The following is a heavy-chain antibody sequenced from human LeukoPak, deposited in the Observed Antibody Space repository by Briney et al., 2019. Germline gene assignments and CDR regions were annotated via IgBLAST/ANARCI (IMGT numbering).Heavy chain of an antibody. Sequence: GGSLRLSCAASGFTFSSYGMHWVRQAPGKGLEWVAVIWYDGSNKYYADSVKGRFTISRDNSKNALYLQMNSLRAEDTAVYYCARDGHDYGDSPYYFDYWGQGTLVTVSS. CDR1: GFTFSSYG. J-gene: IGHJ4*02. V-gene: IGHV3-33*01. D-gene: IGHD4-17*01. CDR2: IWYDGSNK. CDR3: ARDGHDYGDSPYYFDY.